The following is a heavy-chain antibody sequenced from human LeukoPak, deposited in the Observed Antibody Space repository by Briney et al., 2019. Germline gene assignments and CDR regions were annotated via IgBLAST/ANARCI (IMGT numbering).Heavy chain of an antibody. V-gene: IGHV3-74*01. CDR2: INSDGSST. D-gene: IGHD2-21*02. J-gene: IGHJ4*02. CDR1: GFTSSSYW. CDR3: ARGAYCGGDCPRDY. Sequence: GGSLRLSCAASGFTSSSYWMHWVRQAPGKGLVWVSRINSDGSSTSYADSVKGRFTISRDNAKNTLYQQMNSLRAEDTAVYYCARGAYCGGDCPRDYWGQGTLVTVSS.